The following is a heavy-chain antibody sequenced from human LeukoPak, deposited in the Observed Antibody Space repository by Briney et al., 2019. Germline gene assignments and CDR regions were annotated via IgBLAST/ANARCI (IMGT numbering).Heavy chain of an antibody. J-gene: IGHJ5*02. V-gene: IGHV5-51*01. CDR3: ARILVVVAATPGWFDP. Sequence: GESLKISCKGSGYSFTSYWIGWVRQVPGKGLEWMGIIYPGDSDTRYSPSFQGQVTISADKSISTAYLQWSSLKASDTAMYYCARILVVVAATPGWFDPWGQGTLVTVSS. D-gene: IGHD2-15*01. CDR2: IYPGDSDT. CDR1: GYSFTSYW.